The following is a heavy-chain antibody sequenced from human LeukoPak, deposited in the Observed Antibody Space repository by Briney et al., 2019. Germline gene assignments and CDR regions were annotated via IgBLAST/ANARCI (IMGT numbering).Heavy chain of an antibody. D-gene: IGHD2-15*01. CDR2: INHSGST. Sequence: SETLSLTCAVYGGSFSGYYWSWIRQPPGKGLEWIGEINHSGSTNYNPSLKSRVTISVDTSKNQFSLKLSSVTAADTAVYYCARGNIVVVVAKRNYGMDVWGQGTTVTVSS. J-gene: IGHJ6*02. V-gene: IGHV4-34*01. CDR1: GGSFSGYY. CDR3: ARGNIVVVVAKRNYGMDV.